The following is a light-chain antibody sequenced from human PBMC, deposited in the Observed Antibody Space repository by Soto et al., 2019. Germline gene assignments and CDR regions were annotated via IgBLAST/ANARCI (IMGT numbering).Light chain of an antibody. CDR1: QGIRNY. Sequence: DIQMTQSPTSLSASVGDRVTITCRASQGIRNYVAWYQQIPGKAPKLLIYAASTLQSGVPSRFSGSGSGTDFTLNLNGLQPEDVATSSCQKYSSVPVFGPGTKVEIK. J-gene: IGKJ3*01. V-gene: IGKV1-27*01. CDR2: AAS. CDR3: QKYSSVPV.